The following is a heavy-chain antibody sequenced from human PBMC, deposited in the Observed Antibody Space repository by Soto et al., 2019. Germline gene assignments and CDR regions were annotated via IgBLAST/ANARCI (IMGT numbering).Heavy chain of an antibody. CDR3: ARDPSDTTYYDILTGYYTDNWFDP. J-gene: IGHJ5*02. CDR2: IWYDGSNK. CDR1: GFTFSSYG. V-gene: IGHV3-33*01. D-gene: IGHD3-9*01. Sequence: SLRLSCAASGFTFSSYGMHWVRQAPGKGLEWVAVIWYDGSNKYYADSVKGRFTISRDNSKNTLYLQMNSLRAEDTAVYYCARDPSDTTYYDILTGYYTDNWFDPWGQGTLVTVSS.